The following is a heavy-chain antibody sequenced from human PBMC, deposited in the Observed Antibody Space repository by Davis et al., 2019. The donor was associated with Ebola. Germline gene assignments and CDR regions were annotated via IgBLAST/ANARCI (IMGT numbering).Heavy chain of an antibody. CDR1: GFTFSSYG. CDR2: IWYDGSNK. CDR3: ARGRRYSYGPPRY. J-gene: IGHJ4*02. V-gene: IGHV3-33*01. Sequence: GESLKISCAASGFTFSSYGMHWVRQAPGKGLEWVAVIWYDGSNKYYADSVKGRFTISRDNSKNTLYLQMNSLRAEDTAVYYCARGRRYSYGPPRYWGQGTLVTVSS. D-gene: IGHD5-18*01.